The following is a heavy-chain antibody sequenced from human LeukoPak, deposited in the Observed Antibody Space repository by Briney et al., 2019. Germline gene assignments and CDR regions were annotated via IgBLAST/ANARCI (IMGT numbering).Heavy chain of an antibody. D-gene: IGHD3-10*01. CDR1: GFSFKNCW. J-gene: IGHJ4*02. Sequence: GGSLRLSCAASGFSFKNCWMHWVRQAPGKGLEWVSRIDNDGNTKYADSVKGRFTISRDNSKNTLYLQMNSLRAEDTAVYFCAKGTFGERYRPFDYWGQGTLVTVSS. CDR2: IDNDGNT. CDR3: AKGTFGERYRPFDY. V-gene: IGHV3-74*03.